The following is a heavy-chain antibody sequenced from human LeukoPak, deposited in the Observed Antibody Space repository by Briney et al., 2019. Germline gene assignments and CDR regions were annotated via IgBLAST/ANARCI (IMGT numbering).Heavy chain of an antibody. CDR1: GYTFTGYY. D-gene: IGHD3-10*01. V-gene: IGHV1-2*02. Sequence: ASVKVSCKASGYTFTGYYMHWVRQAPGQGLEWMGWINPNSGGTNYAQKLQGRVTMTTDTSTSTAYMELRSLRSDDTAVYYCARRSYGSGSYFDYWGQGTLVTVSS. J-gene: IGHJ4*02. CDR3: ARRSYGSGSYFDY. CDR2: INPNSGGT.